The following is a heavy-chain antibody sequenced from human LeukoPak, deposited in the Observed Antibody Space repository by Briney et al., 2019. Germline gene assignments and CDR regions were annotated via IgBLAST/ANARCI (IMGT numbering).Heavy chain of an antibody. CDR1: GFTFSSYA. J-gene: IGHJ3*02. D-gene: IGHD2-2*01. V-gene: IGHV3-30*04. CDR2: ISYDGSTK. CDR3: ARSTVHAFDI. Sequence: GGSLRLSCAASGFTFSSYAMHWVRQAPGKGLEWVAVISYDGSTKYYADSVKGRFTISRDNSKNTLYLQMNSLIAEDTAVYYCARSTVHAFDIWGQGTMVTVSS.